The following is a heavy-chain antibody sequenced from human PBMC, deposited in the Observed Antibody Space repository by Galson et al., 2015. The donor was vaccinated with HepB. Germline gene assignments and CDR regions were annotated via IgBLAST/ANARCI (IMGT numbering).Heavy chain of an antibody. CDR2: ISSSSSYT. J-gene: IGHJ4*02. CDR1: GFTFSSYA. Sequence: SLRLSCAASGFTFSSYAMHWVRQAPGKGLEWVSYISSSSSYTNYADSVKGRFTISRDNAKNSLYLQMNSLRAEDTAVYYCAREYIVGATAPGYWGQGTLVTVSS. CDR3: AREYIVGATAPGY. V-gene: IGHV3-21*05. D-gene: IGHD1-26*01.